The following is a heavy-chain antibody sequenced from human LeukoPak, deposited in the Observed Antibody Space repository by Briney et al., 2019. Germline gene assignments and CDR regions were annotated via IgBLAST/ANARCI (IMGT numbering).Heavy chain of an antibody. D-gene: IGHD6-19*01. V-gene: IGHV3-48*01. J-gene: IGHJ4*02. Sequence: GGSLRLSCAASGFTFSSYSMNWVRQAPGKGLEWVSYISSSSSTIYYADSVKGRFTISRDNAKNSLYLQMNSLRAEDTAVYYCARIAVAGTGGYWGQGTLVTVSS. CDR2: ISSSSSTI. CDR3: ARIAVAGTGGY. CDR1: GFTFSSYS.